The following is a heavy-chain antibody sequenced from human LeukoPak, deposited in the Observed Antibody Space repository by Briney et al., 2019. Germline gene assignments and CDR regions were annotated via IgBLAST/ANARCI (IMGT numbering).Heavy chain of an antibody. CDR2: INAGNGNT. CDR1: GYTFTSYA. J-gene: IGHJ2*01. D-gene: IGHD4-17*01. CDR3: ARGPNSPATAYWYFDL. V-gene: IGHV1-3*03. Sequence: ASVKVSCKASGYTFTSYAIHWVRQAPGQRLEWMGWINAGNGNTKYSQEFLGRVTITRDTSASTAYMELSSLKSEDMAVYYCARGPNSPATAYWYFDLWGRGTLVTVSS.